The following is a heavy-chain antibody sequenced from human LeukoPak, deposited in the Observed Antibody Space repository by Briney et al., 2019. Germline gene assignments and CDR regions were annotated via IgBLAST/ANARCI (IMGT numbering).Heavy chain of an antibody. V-gene: IGHV3-53*01. D-gene: IGHD2-21*02. Sequence: GGSLRLSCAVSGFSVSTNHMSWVRQAPGKGLEWVSVIYTDANTYYADSVKGRFTIPRDNSKNTVFLQMNSLRAEDTAVYYCARDREVVTAKAQMDVWGKGTTVTVFS. CDR3: ARDREVVTAKAQMDV. CDR1: GFSVSTNH. CDR2: IYTDANT. J-gene: IGHJ6*04.